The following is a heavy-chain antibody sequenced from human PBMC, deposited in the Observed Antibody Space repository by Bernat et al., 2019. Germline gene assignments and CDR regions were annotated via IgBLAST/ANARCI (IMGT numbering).Heavy chain of an antibody. CDR3: TKADYGAFDY. V-gene: IGHV3-23*04. D-gene: IGHD4-17*01. CDR1: GFTFRNYV. Sequence: EVQLVESGGNLVQPGGSLRLSCTASGFTFRNYVITWVRQAPGKGLEWVSSISSVGGSTYYADSVKGRFTISRDNSQNTLYLQMNSLRAEDTAVYYCTKADYGAFDYWGQGTLVTVSS. CDR2: ISSVGGST. J-gene: IGHJ4*02.